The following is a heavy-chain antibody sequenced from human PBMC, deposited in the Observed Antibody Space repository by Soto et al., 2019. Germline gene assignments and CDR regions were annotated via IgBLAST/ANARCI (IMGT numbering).Heavy chain of an antibody. J-gene: IGHJ4*02. CDR2: INPSGGST. CDR3: ARADYYDSSGFYYDC. Sequence: ASVKVSCKASGYIFTNHYIHCVRQAPGKGLEWMGIINPSGGSTNYLQKFQGRITMTRDTSTSTVYMELSSLRSEDTAVYFCARADYYDSSGFYYDCWGQGSLVTVSS. CDR1: GYIFTNHY. D-gene: IGHD3-22*01. V-gene: IGHV1-46*01.